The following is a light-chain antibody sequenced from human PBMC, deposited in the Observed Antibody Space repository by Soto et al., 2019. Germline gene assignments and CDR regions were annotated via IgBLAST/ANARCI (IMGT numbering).Light chain of an antibody. V-gene: IGKV3-15*01. CDR3: QQYNNWLRTWT. Sequence: EIVMTQSPVTLSVSPGERATLSCRAIQSVSNNLAWYQQKPGQAPRLLIYGASTRATGIPARFSGSGSGTEFTLTISSLQSEDFAVYYCQQYNNWLRTWTFGQGTKVDNK. CDR1: QSVSNN. J-gene: IGKJ1*01. CDR2: GAS.